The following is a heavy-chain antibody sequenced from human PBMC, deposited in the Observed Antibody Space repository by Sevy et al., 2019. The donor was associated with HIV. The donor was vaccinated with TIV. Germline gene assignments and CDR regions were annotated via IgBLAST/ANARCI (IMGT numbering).Heavy chain of an antibody. J-gene: IGHJ6*02. Sequence: LSLTCAASGFSFSTYSMNWVRQAPGKGLEWVSSITSGSTYTYYVDSVKGRFSISRDNAKNSVFLQMNSLRAEDTAVYYCARSPEFQYQMLYGRQKYNGMDVWGQGTTVTVSS. CDR2: ITSGSTYT. V-gene: IGHV3-21*01. D-gene: IGHD2-2*02. CDR1: GFSFSTYS. CDR3: ARSPEFQYQMLYGRQKYNGMDV.